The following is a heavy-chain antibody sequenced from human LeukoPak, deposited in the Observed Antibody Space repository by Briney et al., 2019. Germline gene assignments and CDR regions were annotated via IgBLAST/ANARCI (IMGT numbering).Heavy chain of an antibody. D-gene: IGHD2-8*02. CDR3: ARVVPGTGFFY. CDR2: ISSSSSHV. J-gene: IGHJ4*02. CDR1: GFTFSSYT. Sequence: GGSLRLSCAASGFTFSSYTMNRVRQAPGKGLEWVSSISSSSSHVYYADSVKGRFTISRDNAKNSLYLQMNSPRAEDTAVYYCARVVPGTGFFYWGQGTLVTVSS. V-gene: IGHV3-21*01.